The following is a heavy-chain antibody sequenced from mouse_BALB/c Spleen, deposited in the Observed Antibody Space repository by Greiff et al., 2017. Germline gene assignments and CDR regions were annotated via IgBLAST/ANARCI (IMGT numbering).Heavy chain of an antibody. J-gene: IGHJ4*01. D-gene: IGHD4-1*01. CDR2: IYPGGGYT. Sequence: VQGVESGAELVRPGTSVKISCKASGYTFTNYWLGWVKQRPGHGLEWIGDIYPGGGYTNYNEKFKGKATLTADTSSSTAYMQLSSLTSEDSAVYFCARNWALYAMDYWGQGTSVTVSS. V-gene: IGHV1-63*02. CDR1: GYTFTNYW. CDR3: ARNWALYAMDY.